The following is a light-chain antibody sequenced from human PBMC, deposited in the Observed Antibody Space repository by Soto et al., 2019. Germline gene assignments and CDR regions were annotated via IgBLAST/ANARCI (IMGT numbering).Light chain of an antibody. V-gene: IGLV1-40*01. CDR2: GNS. J-gene: IGLJ2*01. Sequence: QPVLTQPPSVSGAPGQRVTISCTGSSSNIGAGYDVHWYQQLPGTAPKLLIYGNSNRPSGVPDRFSGSKSGTSASLAITGLQAEDEADYYCQSYDSSLVVFGGGTKVTV. CDR3: QSYDSSLVV. CDR1: SSNIGAGYD.